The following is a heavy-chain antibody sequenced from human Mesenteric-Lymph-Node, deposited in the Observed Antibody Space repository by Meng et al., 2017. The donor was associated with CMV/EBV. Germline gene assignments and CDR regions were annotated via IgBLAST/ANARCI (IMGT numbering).Heavy chain of an antibody. CDR3: ARAGVAARPEHLDY. D-gene: IGHD6-6*01. Sequence: GESLKISCAASGFTFSSYWMHWVRQAPGKGLVWVSRINSDGSSTSYADSVKGRFTISRDNAKNTLYLQMNSLRAEDTAVYYCARAGVAARPEHLDYWGQGTLVTVSS. CDR1: GFTFSSYW. CDR2: INSDGSST. V-gene: IGHV3-74*01. J-gene: IGHJ4*02.